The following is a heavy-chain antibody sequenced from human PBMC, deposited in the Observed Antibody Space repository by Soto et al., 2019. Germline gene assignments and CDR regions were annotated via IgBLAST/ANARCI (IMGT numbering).Heavy chain of an antibody. CDR3: ARGDSTDCSNGVCSFFYNHDMDV. Sequence: ASVKVSCKASGYSFTDYHIHWVRQAPGQGLEWLGRINPKSGGTSTAQKFQGWVTMTTDTSISTASMELTRLTSEYTAIYYCARGDSTDCSNGVCSFFYNHDMDVWGQGTTVTVSS. CDR1: GYSFTDYH. J-gene: IGHJ6*02. V-gene: IGHV1-2*04. CDR2: INPKSGGT. D-gene: IGHD2-8*01.